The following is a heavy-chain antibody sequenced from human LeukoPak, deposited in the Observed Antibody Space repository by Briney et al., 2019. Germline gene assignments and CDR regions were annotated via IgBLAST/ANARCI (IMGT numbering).Heavy chain of an antibody. CDR1: GFTFSSYE. CDR2: IYSGGST. CDR3: ARGTVTMVDY. Sequence: GGSLRLSCAASGFTFSSYEMNWVRQAPGRGLEWVSVIYSGGSTYYADSVKGRFTISRDNSKNTLFLQMNSLRAGDTAVYYCARGTVTMVDYWGQGTLVTVSS. D-gene: IGHD3-10*01. V-gene: IGHV3-66*01. J-gene: IGHJ4*02.